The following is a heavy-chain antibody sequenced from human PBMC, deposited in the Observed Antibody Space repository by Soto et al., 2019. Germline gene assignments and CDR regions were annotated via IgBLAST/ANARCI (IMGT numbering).Heavy chain of an antibody. CDR2: IYHSGST. CDR1: GGSISSSNW. Sequence: PSETLSLTCAVSGGSISSSNWWSWVRQPPGKGLEWIGEIYHSGSTNYNPSLKSRVTISVDKSKNQFSLKLSSVTAADTAVYYCARASSVLRFLEWSPLYGMDVWGQGTTVTVSS. CDR3: ARASSVLRFLEWSPLYGMDV. V-gene: IGHV4-4*02. D-gene: IGHD3-3*01. J-gene: IGHJ6*02.